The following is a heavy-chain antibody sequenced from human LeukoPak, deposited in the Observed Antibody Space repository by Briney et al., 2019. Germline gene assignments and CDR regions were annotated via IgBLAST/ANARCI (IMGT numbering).Heavy chain of an antibody. CDR3: ARKYQASETNYNWFDP. J-gene: IGHJ5*02. V-gene: IGHV4-59*11. CDR1: GGSISSHY. CDR2: IYYSGST. Sequence: SETLSLTCTVSGGSISSHYWSWIRQPPGKGLEWIGYIYYSGSTNYNPSLKSRVTISVDTSKNQFSLKLSSVTAADTAVYYCARKYQASETNYNWFDPWGQGTLVTVSS. D-gene: IGHD2-2*01.